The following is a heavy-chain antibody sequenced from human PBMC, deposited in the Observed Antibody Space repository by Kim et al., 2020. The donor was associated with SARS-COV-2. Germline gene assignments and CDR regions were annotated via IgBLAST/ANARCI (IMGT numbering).Heavy chain of an antibody. CDR3: ARVPGGRYPDY. Sequence: SETLSLTCAVYGGSFSGYYWSWIRQPPGKGLEWIGEINHSGSTNYNPSLKSRVTISVDTSKNQFSLKLSSVTAADTAVYYCARVPGGRYPDYWGQGTLVTVSS. CDR2: INHSGST. CDR1: GGSFSGYY. V-gene: IGHV4-34*01. J-gene: IGHJ4*02. D-gene: IGHD1-1*01.